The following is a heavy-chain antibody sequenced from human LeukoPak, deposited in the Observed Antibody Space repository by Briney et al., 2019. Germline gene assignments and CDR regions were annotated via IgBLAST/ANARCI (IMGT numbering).Heavy chain of an antibody. Sequence: GGSLRLSCAASGFTFSSSWMHWLRQAPGKGLVWVSRITRDGSSTTYADSVKGRFTTSRDNAKNTLYLQMDSLRDDDTAVYYCARDPGYESWSPFWGGMDVWGNGTTVIVSS. CDR1: GFTFSSSW. J-gene: IGHJ6*04. CDR2: ITRDGSST. CDR3: ARDPGYESWSPFWGGMDV. V-gene: IGHV3-74*01. D-gene: IGHD3-16*01.